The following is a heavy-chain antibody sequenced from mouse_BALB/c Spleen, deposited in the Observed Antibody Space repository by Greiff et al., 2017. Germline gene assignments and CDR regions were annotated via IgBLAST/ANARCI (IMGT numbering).Heavy chain of an antibody. D-gene: IGHD2-4*01. Sequence: EVKLMESGGGLVQPGGSLKLSCAASGFTFSSYTMSWVRQTPEKRLEWVAYISNGGGSTYYPDTVKGRFTISRDNAKNTLYLQMSSLKSEDTAMYYCARHDDYDGDYWGQGTTLTVSS. V-gene: IGHV5-12-2*01. J-gene: IGHJ2*01. CDR3: ARHDDYDGDY. CDR2: ISNGGGST. CDR1: GFTFSSYT.